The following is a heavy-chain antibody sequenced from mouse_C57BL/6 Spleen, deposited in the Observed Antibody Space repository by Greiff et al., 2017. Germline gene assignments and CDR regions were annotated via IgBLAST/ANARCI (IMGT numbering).Heavy chain of an antibody. V-gene: IGHV5-17*01. CDR3: ARGVVATDYNAMDY. CDR1: GFTFSDYG. J-gene: IGHJ4*01. D-gene: IGHD1-1*01. Sequence: EVMLVESGGGLVKPGGSLKLSCAASGFTFSDYGMHWVRQAPEKGLEWVAYISSGSSTIYYADTVKGRFTISRDNAKNTLFLQMTSLRSEDTVMCYCARGVVATDYNAMDYWGQGTSVTVSS. CDR2: ISSGSSTI.